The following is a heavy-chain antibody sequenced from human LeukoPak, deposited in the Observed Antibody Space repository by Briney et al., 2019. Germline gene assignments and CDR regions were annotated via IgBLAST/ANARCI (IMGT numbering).Heavy chain of an antibody. CDR1: GYTFTSYG. CDR2: INPNSGGT. V-gene: IGHV1-2*02. J-gene: IGHJ5*02. D-gene: IGHD3-16*01. Sequence: ASVNVSCKASGYTFTSYGISWVRQAPGQGLEWMGWINPNSGGTSSAQKFQGRVTMTRDTSITTVYMEVNWLTSDDTAMYYCARADRLHGGPYLIGPWGQGTLVTVSS. CDR3: ARADRLHGGPYLIGP.